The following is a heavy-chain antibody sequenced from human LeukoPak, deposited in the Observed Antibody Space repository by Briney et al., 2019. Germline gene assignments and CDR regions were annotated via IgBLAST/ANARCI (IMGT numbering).Heavy chain of an antibody. D-gene: IGHD6-19*01. V-gene: IGHV3-9*01. J-gene: IGHJ4*02. CDR3: AKDRGRAYSSGCFDY. CDR2: ISWDSGTI. Sequence: GGSLRLSCAASGFTFDDYAMHWVRQAPGKGLEGVSSISWDSGTIGFTDSVKGRFTISRDNAKNSLYLQMNSLRPEDTAFYYCAKDRGRAYSSGCFDYWGQGTLVTVSS. CDR1: GFTFDDYA.